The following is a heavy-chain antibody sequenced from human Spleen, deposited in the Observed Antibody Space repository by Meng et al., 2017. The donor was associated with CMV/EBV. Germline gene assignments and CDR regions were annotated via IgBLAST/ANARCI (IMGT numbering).Heavy chain of an antibody. CDR3: ARDRWARGYTYDYGDY. D-gene: IGHD5-18*01. V-gene: IGHV3-23*03. CDR2: ICSDGDST. J-gene: IGHJ4*02. Sequence: GFSFSSCAVGWIRQAPGKGLEWVSIICSDGDSTHYADSVKSQFTISRDNSKNTLYLQMDSLRAEDTAVYYCARDRWARGYTYDYGDYWGQGTLVTVSS. CDR1: GFSFSSCA.